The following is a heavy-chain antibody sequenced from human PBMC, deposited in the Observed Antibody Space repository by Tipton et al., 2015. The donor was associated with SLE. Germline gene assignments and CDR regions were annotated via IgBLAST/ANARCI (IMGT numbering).Heavy chain of an antibody. CDR1: GFIFDDYA. Sequence: SLRLSCTASGFIFDDYAMHWVRQPPGKGLEWVSGISWNSGTKGLADSVKGRFTISRDNAKSSLYLQMNSLRDEDTALYYCAKDSLGVRGVPRRAFDIWGQGTMITVSS. D-gene: IGHD3-10*01. J-gene: IGHJ3*02. CDR3: AKDSLGVRGVPRRAFDI. V-gene: IGHV3-9*01. CDR2: ISWNSGTK.